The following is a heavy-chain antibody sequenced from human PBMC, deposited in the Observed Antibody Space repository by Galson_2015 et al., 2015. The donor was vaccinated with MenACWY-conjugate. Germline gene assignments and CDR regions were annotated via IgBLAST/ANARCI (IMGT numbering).Heavy chain of an antibody. J-gene: IGHJ4*02. CDR3: AKEMSSSGWFDY. D-gene: IGHD6-19*01. Sequence: SLRLSCAASGFNFRSYAMSWVRQAPGKGLQWVSAFSGSGGSTYYADSVKGRFTISRDNSKNMLYLQINSLRAEDTAVYYCAKEMSSSGWFDYWGRGTLVTVSS. CDR2: FSGSGGST. CDR1: GFNFRSYA. V-gene: IGHV3-23*01.